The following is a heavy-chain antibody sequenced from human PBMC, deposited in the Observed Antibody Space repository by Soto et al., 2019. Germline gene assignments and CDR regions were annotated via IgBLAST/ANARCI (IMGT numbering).Heavy chain of an antibody. V-gene: IGHV3-21*01. CDR2: ISSRSDI. CDR3: AREYTAWPLAYGLDV. CDR1: GFTFSTYS. Sequence: GGSLRLSCVGSGFTFSTYSINWVRQAPGKGLEWVSSISSRSDIYYADSVKGRFTISRDNAKNSVSLQMNSLRAEDTAVYYCAREYTAWPLAYGLDVWGQGTTVPVSS. D-gene: IGHD2-2*02. J-gene: IGHJ6*02.